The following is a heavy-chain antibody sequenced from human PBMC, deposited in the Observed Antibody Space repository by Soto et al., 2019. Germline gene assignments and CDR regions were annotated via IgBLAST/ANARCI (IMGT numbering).Heavy chain of an antibody. Sequence: QVQLQQWGAGLLKPSETLSLTCAVYGGSFSGYYWSWIRQPPGKGLAWIGEINHSGSTNYNPSLKSRVTISVDTSKNQFSLKLSSVTAADTAVYYCARAGGLSYSSSRPLLGYFAYWGQGTLVTVSS. V-gene: IGHV4-34*01. CDR3: ARAGGLSYSSSRPLLGYFAY. CDR2: INHSGST. J-gene: IGHJ4*02. CDR1: GGSFSGYY. D-gene: IGHD6-13*01.